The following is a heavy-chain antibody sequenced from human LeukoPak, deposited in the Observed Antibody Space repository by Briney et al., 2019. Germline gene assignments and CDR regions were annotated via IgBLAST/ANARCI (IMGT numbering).Heavy chain of an antibody. Sequence: PGGSLRLSCAASGFTFSGYAMSWVRQAPGKGLEWVSGISGSGGSTYYADSVKGRFTISRDNSKNTLYLQMTSLRAEDTAVYYCAKDQVWIVVGSFDYWGQGTLVTVSS. CDR2: ISGSGGST. CDR3: AKDQVWIVVGSFDY. V-gene: IGHV3-23*01. D-gene: IGHD3-22*01. J-gene: IGHJ4*02. CDR1: GFTFSGYA.